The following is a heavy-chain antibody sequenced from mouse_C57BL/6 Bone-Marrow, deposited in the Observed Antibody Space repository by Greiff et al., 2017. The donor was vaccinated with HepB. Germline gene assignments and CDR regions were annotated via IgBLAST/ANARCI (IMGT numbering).Heavy chain of an antibody. CDR1: VYTFTSYW. CDR3: ARRGRHFDY. CDR2: IYPGSGST. Sequence: QVQLQQPGAELVKPGASVKMSCKASVYTFTSYWITWVKQRPGQGLEWIGDIYPGSGSTNYNEKFKSKATLTVDTSSSTAYMQLSSLTAEDSAVYYCARRGRHFDYWGQGTTLTVSS. J-gene: IGHJ2*01. V-gene: IGHV1-55*01.